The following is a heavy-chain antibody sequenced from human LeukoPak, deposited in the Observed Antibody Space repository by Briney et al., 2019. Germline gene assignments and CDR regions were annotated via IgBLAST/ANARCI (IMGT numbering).Heavy chain of an antibody. J-gene: IGHJ4*02. CDR1: GGSISSSNW. CDR3: ARGVYGGYFDQ. CDR2: IYHSGNT. V-gene: IGHV4-4*02. Sequence: PSETLSLTCAVSGGSISSSNWWSWVRQPPGKGLEWIGEIYHSGNTNYNPSLKSRVTISVDKSKNQLSLKVNSVTAADTAVYYCARGVYGGYFDQWGQGALVTVSS. D-gene: IGHD4/OR15-4a*01.